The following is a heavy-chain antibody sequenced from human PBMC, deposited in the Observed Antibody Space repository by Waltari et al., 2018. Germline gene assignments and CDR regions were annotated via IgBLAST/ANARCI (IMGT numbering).Heavy chain of an antibody. CDR2: IIPIFGTA. V-gene: IGHV1-69*14. J-gene: IGHJ3*02. CDR1: GGTFSSYA. CDR3: ARVDPPYYYGSGKGPDAFDI. D-gene: IGHD3-10*01. Sequence: QVQLVQSGAEVKKPGSSVKVSCKASGGTFSSYAISWVRQAPGQALGWMGGIIPIFGTANYAQKFQGRVTITADKSTSTAYMELSSLRSEDTAVYYRARVDPPYYYGSGKGPDAFDIWGQGTMVTVSS.